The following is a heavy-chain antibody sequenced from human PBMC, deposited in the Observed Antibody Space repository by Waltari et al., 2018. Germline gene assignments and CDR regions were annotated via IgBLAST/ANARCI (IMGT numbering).Heavy chain of an antibody. D-gene: IGHD3-22*01. CDR3: ARLPRGSVIIGAFDI. CDR1: GDSIPTHL. CDR2: MYFSGTH. Sequence: VQLQESGPGLVKPSATLSLSCDVSGDSIPTHLWSWIRQAPGKGLEWIGYMYFSGTHNYNPSLKSRVTISIDTSKNHFSLNLRSVTAADTAIYYCARLPRGSVIIGAFDIWGQGTQVTVSS. V-gene: IGHV4-59*11. J-gene: IGHJ3*02.